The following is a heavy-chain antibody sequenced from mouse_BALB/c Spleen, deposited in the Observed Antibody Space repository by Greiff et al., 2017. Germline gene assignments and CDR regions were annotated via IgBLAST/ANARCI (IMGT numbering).Heavy chain of an antibody. J-gene: IGHJ4*01. CDR1: GFSLTSYG. D-gene: IGHD2-1*01. CDR3: ARNGYYGNYLYYAMDY. Sequence: VKLVESGPGLVQPSQSLSITCTVSGFSLTSYGVHWVRQSPGKGLEWLGVIWSGGSTDYNAAFISRLSISKDNSKIQVFFKMNSLQADDTAIYYCARNGYYGNYLYYAMDYWGQGTSVTVSS. CDR2: IWSGGST. V-gene: IGHV2-4-1*01.